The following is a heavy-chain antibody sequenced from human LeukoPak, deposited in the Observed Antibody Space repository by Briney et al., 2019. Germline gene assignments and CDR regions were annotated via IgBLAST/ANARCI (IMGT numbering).Heavy chain of an antibody. CDR3: ARATRISVYGVDAFDI. J-gene: IGHJ3*02. Sequence: SETLSLTCTVSGYSISSGYYWGWIRQPPGRGLEWIGSIYHSGSTYYNPSPKSRVTISVDTSKNQFSLKLSSVTAADTAVYYCARATRISVYGVDAFDIWGQGTMVTVSS. CDR1: GYSISSGYY. CDR2: IYHSGST. V-gene: IGHV4-38-2*02. D-gene: IGHD5/OR15-5a*01.